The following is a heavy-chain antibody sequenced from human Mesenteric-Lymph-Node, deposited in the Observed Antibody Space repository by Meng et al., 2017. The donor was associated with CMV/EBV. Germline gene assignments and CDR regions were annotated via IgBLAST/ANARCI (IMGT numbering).Heavy chain of an antibody. CDR1: GGSFSGYY. Sequence: GSLRLSCAVYGGSFSGYYWSWIRQPPGKGLEWIGEINHSGRTNYNPSLKSRVTISVDTSKNQFSLKLSSVTAADMAVYYCARGYYFDYWGQGTLVTVSS. J-gene: IGHJ4*02. CDR2: INHSGRT. V-gene: IGHV4-34*01. CDR3: ARGYYFDY.